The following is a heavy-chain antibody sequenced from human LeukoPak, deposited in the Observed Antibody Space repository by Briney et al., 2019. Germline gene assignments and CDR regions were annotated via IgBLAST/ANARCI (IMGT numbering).Heavy chain of an antibody. CDR1: GDSINYYY. CDR2: IHYTGPT. J-gene: IGHJ4*02. CDR3: ARYDQLRGIDY. D-gene: IGHD1-1*01. V-gene: IGHV4-59*08. Sequence: SETLSLTCTVSGDSINYYYWSWIRQSPGKGLEWIGYIHYTGPTNYNPSLKSRVTISVDTSKNQFSLKLSSVTAADTAVYYCARYDQLRGIDYWGQGTLVTVSS.